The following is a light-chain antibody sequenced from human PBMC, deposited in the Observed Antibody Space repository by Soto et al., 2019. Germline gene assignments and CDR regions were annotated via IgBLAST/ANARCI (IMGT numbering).Light chain of an antibody. CDR3: LLNGARDWV. CDR2: DTN. CDR1: IEAVTSSHY. Sequence: QAVVTQEPSLTVSPGGTVTLTCGSSIEAVTSSHYPYRFQQKPGQAPRTLIYDTNNRHSWTPSRFSGSLLGGKAALTLSGAQPEDEADYYCLLNGARDWVFGGGTKLTVL. V-gene: IGLV7-46*01. J-gene: IGLJ3*02.